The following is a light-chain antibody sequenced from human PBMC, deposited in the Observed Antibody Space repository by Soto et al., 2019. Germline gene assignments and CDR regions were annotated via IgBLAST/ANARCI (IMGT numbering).Light chain of an antibody. CDR2: SAS. CDR1: ESMRNF. V-gene: IGKV1-5*03. J-gene: IGKJ1*01. CDR3: LQYNNYWT. Sequence: DIQMTKSHSNLSASVCDRVTIICQASESMRNFLVWYPQTAGNAPKLLIYSASSLESGVPSRLSGSVSGTEFSLTISSLQPYDFATYYCLQYNNYWTFGQGTKVDIK.